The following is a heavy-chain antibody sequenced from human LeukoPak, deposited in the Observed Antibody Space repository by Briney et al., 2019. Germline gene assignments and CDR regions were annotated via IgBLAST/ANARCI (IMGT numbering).Heavy chain of an antibody. V-gene: IGHV3-30*18. CDR1: GFTFTSYG. Sequence: GGSLGLSCAASGFTFTSYGMHWVRQAPGKGLEWVAVISYDGSNKYYADSVKGRFTISRDTSKNTLFLQMDSLRAEDTAVYYCAKGRHYYGSGYDAFDIWGQGTMVTVSS. D-gene: IGHD3-10*01. CDR2: ISYDGSNK. J-gene: IGHJ3*02. CDR3: AKGRHYYGSGYDAFDI.